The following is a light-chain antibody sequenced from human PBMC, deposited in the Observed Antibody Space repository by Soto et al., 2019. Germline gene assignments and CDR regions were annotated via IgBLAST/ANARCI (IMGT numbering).Light chain of an antibody. V-gene: IGKV3-11*01. CDR2: DAS. CDR3: QQRSNWPPLYT. CDR1: QSVSSY. Sequence: EIVLTQSPATLSLSPGERATLSCRASQSVSSYLAWYQQKPGQAPRLLIYDASNSSTGIPARFSGSGSGTDLTLTISSLEPEDFAVYYCQQRSNWPPLYTFGQGTKLEIK. J-gene: IGKJ2*01.